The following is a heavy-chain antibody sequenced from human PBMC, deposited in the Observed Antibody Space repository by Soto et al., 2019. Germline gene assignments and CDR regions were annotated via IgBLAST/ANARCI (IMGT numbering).Heavy chain of an antibody. CDR2: IYYSGST. Sequence: QVQLQESGPGLVKPSQTLSLTCTVSGGSISSGDYYWSWIRQPPGKGLEWIGYIYYSGSTYYNPSLKSRVTISVDTSKNPFSLKLSSVTAADTAVYYCAREVYDSSGYLYYFDYWGQGTLVTVSS. CDR3: AREVYDSSGYLYYFDY. J-gene: IGHJ4*02. CDR1: GGSISSGDYY. V-gene: IGHV4-30-4*01. D-gene: IGHD3-22*01.